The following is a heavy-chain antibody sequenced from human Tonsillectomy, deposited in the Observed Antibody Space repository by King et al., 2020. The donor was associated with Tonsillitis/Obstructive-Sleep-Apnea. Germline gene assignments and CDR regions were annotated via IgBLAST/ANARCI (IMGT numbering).Heavy chain of an antibody. V-gene: IGHV4-61*08. J-gene: IGHJ4*02. CDR2: FYNRGST. CDR1: GGSVSSGDYF. Sequence: QLQESGPGLVKPSETLSLTCTVSGGSVSSGDYFWSWIRQPPGKGLEWIGYFYNRGSTNYNPSLKSRVSISEDTSKNQISLKLRFVTTADTAVYYCARERAGVAGPDSWGQGTLVTVSS. D-gene: IGHD6-19*01. CDR3: ARERAGVAGPDS.